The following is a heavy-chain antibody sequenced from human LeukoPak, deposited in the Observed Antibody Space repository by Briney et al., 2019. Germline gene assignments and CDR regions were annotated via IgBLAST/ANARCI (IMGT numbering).Heavy chain of an antibody. J-gene: IGHJ5*02. CDR3: ARDGERITMVRGAIFDP. Sequence: ASVKVSCKASGYTFTGYYMHWVRQAPGQGLEWMGWINPNSGGTNYAQKFQGRVTMTRDTSISTAYMEVSRLRSDDTAVYYCARDGERITMVRGAIFDPWGQGTLVTVSS. CDR2: INPNSGGT. D-gene: IGHD3-10*01. CDR1: GYTFTGYY. V-gene: IGHV1-2*02.